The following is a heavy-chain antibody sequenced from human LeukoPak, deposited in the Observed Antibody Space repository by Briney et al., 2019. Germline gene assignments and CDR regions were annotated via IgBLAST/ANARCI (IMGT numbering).Heavy chain of an antibody. CDR3: ARDSDVVPAYYFDY. Sequence: PGGSLRPSCAASGFTFSGYSMNWVRQAPGKGLEWVSSTGSRSTSIYYADSVKGRFTISRDNAKNSLYLQMNSLRAEDTALYYCARDSDVVPAYYFDYWGQGTLVTVSS. CDR2: TGSRSTSI. V-gene: IGHV3-21*01. J-gene: IGHJ4*02. D-gene: IGHD2-2*01. CDR1: GFTFSGYS.